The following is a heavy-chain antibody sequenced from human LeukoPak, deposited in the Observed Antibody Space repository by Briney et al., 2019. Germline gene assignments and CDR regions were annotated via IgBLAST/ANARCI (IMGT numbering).Heavy chain of an antibody. J-gene: IGHJ4*02. V-gene: IGHV3-21*04. Sequence: GGSLRLSCVASGFTFSPYRMNWVPQAPGKGLECVSYISGSNSCKYYADSTKGRFTTSRNNAKNSLYLQMNSLRAEDTAVYYCAREYCSGGSCYKGGIDYWGQGTLVTVSS. CDR3: AREYCSGGSCYKGGIDY. D-gene: IGHD2-15*01. CDR2: ISGSNSCK. CDR1: GFTFSPYR.